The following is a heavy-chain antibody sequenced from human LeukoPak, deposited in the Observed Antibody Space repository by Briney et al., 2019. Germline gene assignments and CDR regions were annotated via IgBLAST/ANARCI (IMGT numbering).Heavy chain of an antibody. CDR2: ISSGSSSI. V-gene: IGHV3-48*03. J-gene: IGHJ5*02. CDR1: GFTFSSYE. CDR3: ARASDPWLQLT. D-gene: IGHD5-24*01. Sequence: GGSLRLSCAASGFTFSSYEMNWVRQAPGKGLEWVSYISSGSSSIFYADSVRGRFTISRDNAKNSLYLQMNSLRVEDTAVYYCARASDPWLQLTWGQGTLVTVSS.